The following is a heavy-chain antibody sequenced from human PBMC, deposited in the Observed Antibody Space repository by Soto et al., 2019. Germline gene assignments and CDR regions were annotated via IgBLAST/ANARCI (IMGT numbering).Heavy chain of an antibody. CDR2: IIPIFGTA. D-gene: IGHD3-10*01. J-gene: IGHJ1*01. Sequence: QVQLVQSGAEVKKPGSSVKVSCKASGGTFSSYAISWVRQAPGQGLEWMGGIIPIFGTANYAQKFQGRVTITADESTSTAYMELSSLRSEDTAVYYCAGPSGSLVFAELAGAPYLRYFQHWGQGTLVTVSS. V-gene: IGHV1-69*01. CDR1: GGTFSSYA. CDR3: AGPSGSLVFAELAGAPYLRYFQH.